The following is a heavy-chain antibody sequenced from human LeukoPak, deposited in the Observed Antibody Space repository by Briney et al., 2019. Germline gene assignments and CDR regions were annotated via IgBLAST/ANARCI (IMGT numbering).Heavy chain of an antibody. Sequence: GASVKVSCKASGYTFTSYGISWVLQAPGQGLEWMGWINPNSGGTNYAQKFQGRVTMTRDTSISTAYMELSRLRSDDTAVYYCAREGHYDFWSGYYKHYYYYMDVWGKGTTVTVSS. CDR3: AREGHYDFWSGYYKHYYYYMDV. CDR2: INPNSGGT. D-gene: IGHD3-3*01. V-gene: IGHV1-2*02. J-gene: IGHJ6*03. CDR1: GYTFTSYG.